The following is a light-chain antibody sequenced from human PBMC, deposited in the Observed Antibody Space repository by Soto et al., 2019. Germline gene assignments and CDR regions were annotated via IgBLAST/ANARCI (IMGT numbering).Light chain of an antibody. Sequence: QSVLTQPASVSGSPGQSITISCTGISSDIDAYNYVSWYQHHPGKVPKLVIYDVSDRPSGISTRFSGSKSGNTASLTISGLQAEDEADYYCSSYTTSSTLKYVFGTGTKVTVL. V-gene: IGLV2-14*03. CDR3: SSYTTSSTLKYV. CDR1: SSDIDAYNY. J-gene: IGLJ1*01. CDR2: DVS.